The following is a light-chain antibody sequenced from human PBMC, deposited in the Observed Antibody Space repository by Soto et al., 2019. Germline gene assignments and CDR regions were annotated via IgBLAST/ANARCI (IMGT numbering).Light chain of an antibody. Sequence: DIQMTQSPSSLSASVGDRVTITCRASQSISSYLNWYQQKPGKAPKLLIYAASSLQSGVPSRFSGSGSGTDFTFTISSLQPEDFATYYCQQSYSTFTWTFGQGTKVEIK. V-gene: IGKV1-39*01. CDR1: QSISSY. CDR2: AAS. CDR3: QQSYSTFTWT. J-gene: IGKJ1*01.